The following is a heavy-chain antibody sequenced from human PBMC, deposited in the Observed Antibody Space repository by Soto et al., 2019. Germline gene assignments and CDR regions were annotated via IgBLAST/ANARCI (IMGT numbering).Heavy chain of an antibody. J-gene: IGHJ5*02. Sequence: QVQLQESGPGLVKPSQTLSLTCTVSGGSISSGDYYWSWIRQPPGKGLEWIGYIYYSGSTYYNPSLKSRVTISVDTSKNQFFLKLSSVTAAATAVYYCVRAMVVTQNLFDPWGQGTLVTVSS. CDR2: IYYSGST. V-gene: IGHV4-30-4*01. D-gene: IGHD2-21*02. CDR3: VRAMVVTQNLFDP. CDR1: GGSISSGDYY.